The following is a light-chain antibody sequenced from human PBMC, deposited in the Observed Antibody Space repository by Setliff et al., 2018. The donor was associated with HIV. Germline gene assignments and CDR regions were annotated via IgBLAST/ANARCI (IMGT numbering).Light chain of an antibody. CDR3: SSYRSSNTLVV. J-gene: IGLJ1*01. CDR2: EVS. Sequence: QSALTQPPSASGTPGQRVTISCSGSSSNIGSNTVNWYQQLPGTAPKLMIYEVSNRPSGVSNRFSGSKSGNTASLTISGLQAEDEADYYCSSYRSSNTLVVFGTGTKVTVL. V-gene: IGLV2-14*01. CDR1: SSNIGSNT.